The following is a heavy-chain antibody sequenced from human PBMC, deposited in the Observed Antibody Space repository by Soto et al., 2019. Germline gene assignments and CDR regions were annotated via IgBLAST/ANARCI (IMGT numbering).Heavy chain of an antibody. CDR3: AREEQWLVEVYYGMDV. CDR1: GFTFSSYG. J-gene: IGHJ6*02. V-gene: IGHV3-33*01. Sequence: PGGSLRLSCAASGFTFSSYGMHWVRQAPGKGLEWVAVIWYDGSNKYYADSVKGRFTISRDNSKNTLYLQMNSLRAEDTAVYYCAREEQWLVEVYYGMDVWGQGTTVTVSS. CDR2: IWYDGSNK. D-gene: IGHD6-19*01.